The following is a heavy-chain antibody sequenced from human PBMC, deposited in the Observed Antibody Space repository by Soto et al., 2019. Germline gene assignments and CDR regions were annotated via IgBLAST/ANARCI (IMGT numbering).Heavy chain of an antibody. D-gene: IGHD3-22*01. CDR1: GGTFSSYA. J-gene: IGHJ4*02. V-gene: IGHV1-69*01. CDR3: ARGWGYYTSEYYYAY. CDR2: IIPIFGTA. Sequence: QVQLVQSGAEVKKPGSSVKVSCKASGGTFSSYAISWVRQAPGQGLEWMGGIIPIFGTANYAQKFQGRVAITADESAMTSYMELRSLSSGDTAVYYCARGWGYYTSEYYYAYWGQGTLITVSS.